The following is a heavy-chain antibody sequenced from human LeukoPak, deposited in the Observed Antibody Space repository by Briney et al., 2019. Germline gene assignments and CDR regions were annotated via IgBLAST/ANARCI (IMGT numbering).Heavy chain of an antibody. CDR3: ASGGHKRYSGNSCYPGDY. CDR1: EFTFSNYW. V-gene: IGHV3-74*01. J-gene: IGHJ4*02. Sequence: GGSLRLSCAASEFTFSNYWMHWVRQAPGKGLVWVSHINTDGSDTNYADSVKGRFTISRDNAKNTLYLQMNSLRAEDTAVYYSASGGHKRYSGNSCYPGDYWGQGTLVTVSS. D-gene: IGHD2-15*01. CDR2: INTDGSDT.